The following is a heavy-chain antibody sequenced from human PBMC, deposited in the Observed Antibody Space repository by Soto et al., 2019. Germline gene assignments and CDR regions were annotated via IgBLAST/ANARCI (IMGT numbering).Heavy chain of an antibody. CDR1: GGSFSGYY. CDR3: ARSRYYDSSGYRALDAFDI. Sequence: QVHLQQWGAGLLKPSETLSLTCAVFGGSFSGYYWNWIRQAPGKGLEWIGEINHSGSTNYYWSLXSRVTISVDTXXNXFXPKLNSVTAADTAVYYCARSRYYDSSGYRALDAFDIWGQGTMVTVSS. J-gene: IGHJ3*02. D-gene: IGHD3-22*01. V-gene: IGHV4-34*01. CDR2: INHSGST.